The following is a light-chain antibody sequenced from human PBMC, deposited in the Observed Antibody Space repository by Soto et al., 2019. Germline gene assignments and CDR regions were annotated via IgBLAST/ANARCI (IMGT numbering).Light chain of an antibody. CDR3: QTWGTGIHVV. Sequence: QLVLTQSPSASASLGASVKLTCTLSSGHSSYAIAWHQQRPEKGPRYLMKLNSDGSHSKGDGIPDRFSGSSSGAERYLIISSLQSEDEDDYYCQTWGTGIHVVFGGGTKVTVL. V-gene: IGLV4-69*01. CDR1: SGHSSYA. CDR2: LNSDGSH. J-gene: IGLJ2*01.